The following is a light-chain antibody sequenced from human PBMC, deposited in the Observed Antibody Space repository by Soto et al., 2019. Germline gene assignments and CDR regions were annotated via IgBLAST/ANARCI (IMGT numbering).Light chain of an antibody. CDR3: QQYGISPQT. Sequence: EIVLTQSPGTLSLSPGERATLSCRASQSVSSDYLAWYQQQPGQTPRLLIYDASGRATGVPDRFSGSGSGTDFTLTISRLEPEDFAVYYCQQYGISPQTFGQGTKVDIK. CDR1: QSVSSDY. V-gene: IGKV3-20*01. J-gene: IGKJ1*01. CDR2: DAS.